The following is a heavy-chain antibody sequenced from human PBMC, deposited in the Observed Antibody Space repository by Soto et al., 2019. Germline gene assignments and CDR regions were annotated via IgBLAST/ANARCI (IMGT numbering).Heavy chain of an antibody. Sequence: PSETLSLTCAVSGYSISSGYYWGWIRQPPGKGLEWIGSIYHSGSTYYNASLKSRVTISVDTSKNQFSLKLTSVTDADTAVYYCASGIDFYYAMDVWGQGTMVTVSS. V-gene: IGHV4-38-2*01. CDR1: GYSISSGYY. J-gene: IGHJ6*01. CDR2: IYHSGST. CDR3: ASGIDFYYAMDV.